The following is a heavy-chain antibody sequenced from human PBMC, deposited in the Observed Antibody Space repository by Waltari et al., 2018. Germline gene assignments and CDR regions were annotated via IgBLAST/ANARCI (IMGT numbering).Heavy chain of an antibody. V-gene: IGHV3-23*01. CDR2: MSNRGDST. J-gene: IGHJ2*01. CDR3: ARDRPYWYFDL. Sequence: EVQLLESGGDLVQPGGSLRLSCAASGFTFSSYAMNWVRQAPGKGLEWISAMSNRGDSTYYADSVKGRFTISRDNSEKTLYLQMNSLRAEDTAIYFCARDRPYWYFDLWGRGTLVTVSS. CDR1: GFTFSSYA.